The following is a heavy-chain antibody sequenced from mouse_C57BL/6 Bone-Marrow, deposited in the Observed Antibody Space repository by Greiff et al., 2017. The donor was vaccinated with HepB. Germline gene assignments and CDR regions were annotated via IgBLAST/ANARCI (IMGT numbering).Heavy chain of an antibody. CDR3: ARETTVVATKAY. J-gene: IGHJ3*01. CDR2: INPYNGGT. V-gene: IGHV1-19*01. CDR1: GYTFTDYY. D-gene: IGHD1-1*01. Sequence: EVQLQQSGPVLVKPGASVKMSCKASGYTFTDYYMNWVKQSHGKSLEWIGVINPYNGGTSYNQKFKGKATLTVDKSSSTAYMELNSLTSEDSAVYYCARETTVVATKAYWGQGTLVTVSA.